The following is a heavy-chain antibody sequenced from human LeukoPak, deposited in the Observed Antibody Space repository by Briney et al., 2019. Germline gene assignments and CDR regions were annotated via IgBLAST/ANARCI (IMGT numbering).Heavy chain of an antibody. Sequence: SETLSLTCTVSGGSISSGSYYWSWIRQPAGKGLEWIGRIYTSGSTNYSPSLKSRVTISVDTSKNQFSLKLSSVTAADTAVYYCARGGIAARHFDYWGQGTLVTVSS. CDR1: GGSISSGSYY. D-gene: IGHD6-6*01. V-gene: IGHV4-61*02. J-gene: IGHJ4*02. CDR3: ARGGIAARHFDY. CDR2: IYTSGST.